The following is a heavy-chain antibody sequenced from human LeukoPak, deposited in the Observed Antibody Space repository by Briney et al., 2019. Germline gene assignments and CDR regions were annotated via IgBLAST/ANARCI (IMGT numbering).Heavy chain of an antibody. J-gene: IGHJ3*02. D-gene: IGHD2-2*01. CDR3: ARHLDCSSTSCPGGAFDI. V-gene: IGHV4-59*08. Sequence: PSETLSLTCTVSGGTISSYYWSWIRQPPGKGLEWIGYINYSGSTNYNPSLKSRVTMSVVTSKNQFSLKLSSVTAADTAVYYCARHLDCSSTSCPGGAFDIWGQGTMVTVSS. CDR2: INYSGST. CDR1: GGTISSYY.